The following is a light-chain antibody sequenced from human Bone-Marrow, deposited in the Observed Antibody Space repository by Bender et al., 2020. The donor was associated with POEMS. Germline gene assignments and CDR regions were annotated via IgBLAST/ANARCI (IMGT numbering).Light chain of an antibody. Sequence: QSALTQPASVSGSPGQSITISCTGTSSDVGTYKLVSWYQQHPGRAPKLIIYEGIKRPSGVSNRFSGSKSGNTASLTISGLQSEDEADYYCCSYAGSTTWVFGGGTKLTIL. J-gene: IGLJ3*02. V-gene: IGLV2-23*01. CDR2: EGI. CDR3: CSYAGSTTWV. CDR1: SSDVGTYKL.